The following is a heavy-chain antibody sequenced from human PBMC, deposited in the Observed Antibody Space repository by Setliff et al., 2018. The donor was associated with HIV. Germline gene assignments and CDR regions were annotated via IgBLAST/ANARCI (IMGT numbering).Heavy chain of an antibody. CDR1: GGPISSGIYY. J-gene: IGHJ4*02. V-gene: IGHV4-61*09. CDR2: IHTSGST. Sequence: SETLSLTCTVSGGPISSGIYYWSWIRQPAGKGLEWIGHIHTSGSTKYNPSLKSRVTISADTSKNQFSLTLSSVTAADTAMYYCATYAGNGGGKGYWGQGTLVTVSS. D-gene: IGHD2-21*01. CDR3: ATYAGNGGGKGY.